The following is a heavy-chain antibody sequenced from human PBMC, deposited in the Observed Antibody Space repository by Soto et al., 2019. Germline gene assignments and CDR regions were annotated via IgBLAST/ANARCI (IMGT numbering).Heavy chain of an antibody. V-gene: IGHV1-2*02. D-gene: IGHD3-3*01. CDR3: ARGGAVGVAGSAAFFM. Sequence: QLHLVQSGAVVKKPGASVTVSCSASGYPVTAYYMHWVRQAPGRGVEWMGGINPATGAAKYTQQCQGRVPITRHTSSSTVIMELSGLISQDTAVFYWARGGAVGVAGSAAFFMWGQGTLVTVSS. CDR2: INPATGAA. CDR1: GYPVTAYY. J-gene: IGHJ3*02.